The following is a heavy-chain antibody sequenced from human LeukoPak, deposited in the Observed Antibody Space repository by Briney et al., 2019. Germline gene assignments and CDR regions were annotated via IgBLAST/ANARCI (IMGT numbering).Heavy chain of an antibody. D-gene: IGHD6-13*01. CDR1: GYTFTGYY. V-gene: IGHV1-2*02. Sequence: GASVKVSCKASGYTFTGYYMHWVRQAPGQGLEWMGWINPNSGGTNYAQKFQGRVTMTRDTSISTAYMELSRLRSDDTAVYYCARTVPGGAAAGMPDYWGQGTLVTVSS. CDR3: ARTVPGGAAAGMPDY. J-gene: IGHJ4*02. CDR2: INPNSGGT.